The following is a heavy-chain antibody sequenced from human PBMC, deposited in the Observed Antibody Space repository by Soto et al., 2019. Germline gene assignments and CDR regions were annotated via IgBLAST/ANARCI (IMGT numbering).Heavy chain of an antibody. CDR3: AKDLVGGGTVTTLVEFLLYFQH. CDR2: ISGSGGST. V-gene: IGHV3-23*01. CDR1: GFTFSSYA. J-gene: IGHJ1*01. D-gene: IGHD4-17*01. Sequence: GGSLRLSCAASGFTFSSYAMSWVRQAPGKGLEWVSAISGSGGSTYYADSVKGRFTISRDNSKNTLYLQMNSLRAEDTAVYYCAKDLVGGGTVTTLVEFLLYFQHWGQGTLVTVSS.